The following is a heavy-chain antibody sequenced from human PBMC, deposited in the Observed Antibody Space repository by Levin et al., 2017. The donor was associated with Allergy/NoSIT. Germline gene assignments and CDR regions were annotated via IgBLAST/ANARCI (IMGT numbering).Heavy chain of an antibody. CDR2: INHSGST. CDR3: ARSPLNVLRVLEWSPRGGMDG. Sequence: SETLSLTCAVYGGSFSGYYWSWIRQPPGKGLEWIGEINHSGSTNYNPSLKSRVTISVDTSKNQFSLKLSSVTAADTAVYYCARSPLNVLRVLEWSPRGGMDGWGQGTTVTVSS. V-gene: IGHV4-34*01. D-gene: IGHD3-3*01. J-gene: IGHJ6*02. CDR1: GGSFSGYY.